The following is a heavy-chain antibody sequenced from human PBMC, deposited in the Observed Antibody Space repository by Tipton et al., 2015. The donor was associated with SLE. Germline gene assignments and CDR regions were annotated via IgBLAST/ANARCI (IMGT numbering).Heavy chain of an antibody. CDR3: AKGGNGDKSGIYS. Sequence: SLRLSFSSSGFIFDDFTMHWVRQAPGKGLEWVSLITWDGGYRFSADSVRGRFIISRDNKKNFLFLQMTSLRPEDTAFYHCAKGGNGDKSGIYSWGQGTLVTVSS. CDR1: GFIFDDFT. D-gene: IGHD4-23*01. CDR2: ITWDGGYR. V-gene: IGHV3-43*01. J-gene: IGHJ4*02.